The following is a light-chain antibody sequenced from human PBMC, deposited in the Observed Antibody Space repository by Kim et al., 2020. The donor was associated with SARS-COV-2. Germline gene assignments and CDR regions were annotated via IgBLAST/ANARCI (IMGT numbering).Light chain of an antibody. J-gene: IGLJ2*01. Sequence: SYELTQPPSVSVSPGQTASITCSGDDLGDKYTSWYQQKSGQSPVLVIYQDNKRPSGIPERFSGSNSGNTATLTISGTQAMDEADYYCQTWDSSTGVFGGGTQLTVL. V-gene: IGLV3-1*01. CDR1: DLGDKY. CDR3: QTWDSSTGV. CDR2: QDN.